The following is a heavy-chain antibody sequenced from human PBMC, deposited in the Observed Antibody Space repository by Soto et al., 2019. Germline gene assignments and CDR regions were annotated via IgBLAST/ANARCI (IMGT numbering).Heavy chain of an antibody. V-gene: IGHV3-23*01. CDR1: GFAFRSYA. J-gene: IGHJ4*02. CDR3: ARDPVEAGDGPFDL. Sequence: EVQLLESGGGLVQPGGSPRLSCAASGFAFRSYAMSWVRQAPRKGLEWVSGIGGRGIATFYPNSVKGRFTISRDNSRNTLYLQINDLRADDTAMYYCARDPVEAGDGPFDLWGQRTLVIVSS. D-gene: IGHD6-13*01. CDR2: IGGRGIAT.